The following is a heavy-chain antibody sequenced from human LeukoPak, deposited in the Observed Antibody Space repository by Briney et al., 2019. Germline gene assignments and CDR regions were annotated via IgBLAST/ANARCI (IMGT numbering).Heavy chain of an antibody. D-gene: IGHD5-24*01. Sequence: ASVTVSCTASGYTFTSYYMHWVRQAPGQGLEWMGIINPSGGSTSYAQKFQGRVTMTRDTSTSTVYMELSSLRSEDTAVYYCARDQGDGYLKGVFDYWGQGTLVTVSS. CDR2: INPSGGST. V-gene: IGHV1-46*01. CDR1: GYTFTSYY. J-gene: IGHJ4*02. CDR3: ARDQGDGYLKGVFDY.